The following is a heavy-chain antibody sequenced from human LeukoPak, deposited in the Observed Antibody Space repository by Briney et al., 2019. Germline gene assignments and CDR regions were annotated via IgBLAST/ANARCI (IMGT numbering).Heavy chain of an antibody. CDR2: IKKDGSEK. V-gene: IGHV3-7*01. Sequence: PGGSLRLSCAASGFTFSSYWMSWVRQAPGKGLEWVANIKKDGSEKYYVDSVKGRFTISRDNARNSLYPQMNSLRAEDTAVYYCARASGSYYSHLDYWGQGTLVTVSS. D-gene: IGHD1-26*01. CDR3: ARASGSYYSHLDY. CDR1: GFTFSSYW. J-gene: IGHJ4*02.